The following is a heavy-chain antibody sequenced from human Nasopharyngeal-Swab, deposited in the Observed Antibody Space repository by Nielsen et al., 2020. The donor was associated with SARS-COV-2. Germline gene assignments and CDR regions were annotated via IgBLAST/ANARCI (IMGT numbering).Heavy chain of an antibody. CDR3: ERVRVGDTGDRAPYYYYGMDV. V-gene: IGHV1-18*01. D-gene: IGHD1-26*01. Sequence: ASVNVSCKASGYTFTSYRISWVRQAPGQGLEWMGWISAYTGYTNYAQKLQGRVTMTTDTSTTTAYLELRSLRSDDTAVYYCERVRVGDTGDRAPYYYYGMDVWGQGTTVTVSS. CDR1: GYTFTSYR. J-gene: IGHJ6*02. CDR2: ISAYTGYT.